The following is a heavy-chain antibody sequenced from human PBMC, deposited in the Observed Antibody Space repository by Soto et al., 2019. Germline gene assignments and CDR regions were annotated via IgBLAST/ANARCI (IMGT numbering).Heavy chain of an antibody. CDR1: GFRFSDYY. CDR3: WGARADIVMVVSETPGYYRMDG. CDR2: INSRGSTI. D-gene: IGHD2-15*01. Sequence: QVQLVESGGGLVKPGGSLRLSCAASGFRFSDYYMTWIRQAPGKGLEWVSYINSRGSTIYQADSVRGRFTVSRDNAKNSLYLQMDRLRVEDTAVYFWWGARADIVMVVSETPGYYRMDGWGQGTTVTLSS. J-gene: IGHJ6*02. V-gene: IGHV3-11*01.